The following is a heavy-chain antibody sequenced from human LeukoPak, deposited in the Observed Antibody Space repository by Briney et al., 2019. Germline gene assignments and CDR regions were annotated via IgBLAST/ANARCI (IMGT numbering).Heavy chain of an antibody. Sequence: GGSLRLSCAASGFTFSSYAMHWVRQAPGKGLEWVSGMSDSGTNTYYADSVKGRFTISRDNSKNTLYLQMNSLRAEDTAVYYCAKGGAVSSKSITMVRGTRRYYYYMDVWGKGTTVTISS. CDR1: GFTFSSYA. CDR3: AKGGAVSSKSITMVRGTRRYYYYMDV. CDR2: MSDSGTNT. V-gene: IGHV3-23*01. D-gene: IGHD3-10*01. J-gene: IGHJ6*03.